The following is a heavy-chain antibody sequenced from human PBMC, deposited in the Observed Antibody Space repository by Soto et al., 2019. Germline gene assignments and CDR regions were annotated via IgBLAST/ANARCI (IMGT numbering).Heavy chain of an antibody. J-gene: IGHJ4*02. Sequence: QVQLVESGGGVVQPGRSLRLSCAASGFTFSSYAMHWVRQAPGKGLEWVAVISYDGSNKYYADSVKGRFTISRDNSKNPLYLQMSSLRAEDTAVYYCARVGGAVRWVSNDWGQGPLVTVSS. CDR1: GFTFSSYA. CDR3: ARVGGAVRWVSND. CDR2: ISYDGSNK. V-gene: IGHV3-30-3*01. D-gene: IGHD3-3*01.